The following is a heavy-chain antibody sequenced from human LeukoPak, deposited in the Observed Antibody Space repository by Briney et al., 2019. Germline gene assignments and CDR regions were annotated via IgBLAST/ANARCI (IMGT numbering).Heavy chain of an antibody. V-gene: IGHV3-74*01. Sequence: PGGSLRLSCVASGFSFSGHWMHWVRQAPGKGLVWVSRISSDGSDTSYAAPVKGRFTISRDNAKNTLYLQMHSLRAEGTAVYYCGRGHCYDLDVWGQGTTVTVSS. CDR1: GFSFSGHW. CDR3: GRGHCYDLDV. J-gene: IGHJ6*02. CDR2: ISSDGSDT.